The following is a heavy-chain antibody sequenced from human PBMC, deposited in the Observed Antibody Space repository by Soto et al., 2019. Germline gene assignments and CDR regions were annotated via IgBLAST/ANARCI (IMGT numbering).Heavy chain of an antibody. J-gene: IGHJ4*02. D-gene: IGHD2-2*01. CDR3: AKKYKDIVVVPADY. CDR1: GFTFSSYA. V-gene: IGHV3-23*01. CDR2: ISGSGGST. Sequence: GSLRLSCAASGFTFSSYAMSWVRQAPGKGLEWVSAISGSGGSTYYADSVKGRFTISRDNSKNTLYLQMNSLRAEDTAVYYCAKKYKDIVVVPADYWGQGTLVTVSS.